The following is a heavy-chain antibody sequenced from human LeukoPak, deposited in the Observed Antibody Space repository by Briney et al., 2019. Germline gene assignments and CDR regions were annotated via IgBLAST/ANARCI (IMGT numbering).Heavy chain of an antibody. CDR2: IDYDGGSG. CDR3: TRNSGWYGLS. Sequence: GGSLRLSCTVSGFTLSSYEMSSIRQAPGKQLEWVSSIDYDGGSGHYADSVKGRFTISRDNSNNTLFLHLNSLRGEDTAVYYCTRNSGWYGLSWGQGTLVTVSS. J-gene: IGHJ1*01. V-gene: IGHV3-23*01. D-gene: IGHD6-19*01. CDR1: GFTLSSYE.